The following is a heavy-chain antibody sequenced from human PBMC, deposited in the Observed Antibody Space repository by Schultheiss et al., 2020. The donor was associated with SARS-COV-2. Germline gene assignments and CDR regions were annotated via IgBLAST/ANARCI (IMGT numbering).Heavy chain of an antibody. CDR1: GFTFDDYA. D-gene: IGHD2-21*01. CDR3: ARDGIPPID. Sequence: GGSLRLSCAASGFTFDDYAMHWVRQAPGKGLEWVSGISWNSGSIGYADSVKGRFTISRDNSKNTLYLQMNSLRAEDTAVYYCARDGIPPIDWGQGTLVTVSS. V-gene: IGHV3-9*01. CDR2: ISWNSGSI. J-gene: IGHJ4*02.